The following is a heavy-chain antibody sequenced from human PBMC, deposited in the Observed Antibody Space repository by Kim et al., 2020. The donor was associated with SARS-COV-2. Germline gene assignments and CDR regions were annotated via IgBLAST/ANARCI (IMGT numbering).Heavy chain of an antibody. D-gene: IGHD6-6*01. CDR2: ISWNSGSI. V-gene: IGHV3-9*01. CDR1: GFTFGDYA. Sequence: GGSLRLSCAASGFTFGDYAMHWVRQAPGKGLEWVSGISWNSGSIGYADSVKGRFTISRDNAKNSLYLQMNSLRAEDTALYYFAKDILTYRIAARPPYAFDIWGQGTMVTVSS. J-gene: IGHJ3*02. CDR3: AKDILTYRIAARPPYAFDI.